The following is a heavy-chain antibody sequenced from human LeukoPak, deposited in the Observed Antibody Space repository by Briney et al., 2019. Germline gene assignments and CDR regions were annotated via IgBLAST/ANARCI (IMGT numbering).Heavy chain of an antibody. J-gene: IGHJ4*02. CDR2: ISGSGGST. V-gene: IGHV3-23*01. CDR3: ARRSVTTFDY. D-gene: IGHD4-17*01. Sequence: GGSLRLSCAASGFTFSSYAMSWVRQAPGKGLECVSAISGSGGSTYYADSVKSRFTISRDNSKNTLYLQMNSLRAEDTAVYYCARRSVTTFDYWGQGTLVTVSS. CDR1: GFTFSSYA.